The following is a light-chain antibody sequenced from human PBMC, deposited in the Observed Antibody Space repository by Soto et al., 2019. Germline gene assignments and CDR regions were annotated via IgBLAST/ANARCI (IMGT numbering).Light chain of an antibody. CDR3: QQYDNLRT. Sequence: DIQMTQSPSSLSASVGDRLTITCQASQDISTYLNWYQQKPGKAPKLLISDASKLEPGVSSRCSGSASGTHCTFIITRLRPEDIATYYLQQYDNLRTFGQGTKVDIK. CDR2: DAS. CDR1: QDISTY. V-gene: IGKV1-33*01. J-gene: IGKJ2*01.